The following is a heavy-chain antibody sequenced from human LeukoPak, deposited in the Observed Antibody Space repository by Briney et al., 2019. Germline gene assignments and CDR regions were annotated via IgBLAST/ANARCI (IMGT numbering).Heavy chain of an antibody. CDR1: GFTFSSYW. Sequence: GGSLRLSCAASGFTFSSYWMHWVRQAPGKGLVWVSRINSDGSSTTYADSVKGRFTISRDNSKNTLYLQMNSLRAEDTAVYYCARGFQGRAGYFDYWGQGTLVTVSS. V-gene: IGHV3-74*03. CDR3: ARGFQGRAGYFDY. D-gene: IGHD6-13*01. CDR2: INSDGSST. J-gene: IGHJ4*02.